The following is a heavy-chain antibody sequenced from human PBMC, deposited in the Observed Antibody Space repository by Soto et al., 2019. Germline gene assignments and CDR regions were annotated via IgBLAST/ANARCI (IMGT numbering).Heavy chain of an antibody. CDR1: GYTFTTYY. Sequence: GASVKVSCKASGYTFTTYYIHWVRQAPGQGLEWMGVINPSVAGTTYAQKFQGRVTITADESTSTVYMELSTLRPEDTAVYYCAREGLVLVPTTVNSDYYYYAMDVWGQGTTVTVSS. CDR3: AREGLVLVPTTVNSDYYYYAMDV. CDR2: INPSVAGT. V-gene: IGHV1-46*01. J-gene: IGHJ6*02. D-gene: IGHD4-17*01.